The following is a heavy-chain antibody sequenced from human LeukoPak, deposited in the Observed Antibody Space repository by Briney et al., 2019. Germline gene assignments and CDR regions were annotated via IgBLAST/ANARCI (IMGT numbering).Heavy chain of an antibody. CDR3: ARDGRAGSLFAY. Sequence: SETLSLTCTVSGGSISGYYWSWIRQPPGKGLEWVGYISYGGSTNYNPSLKSRVTISVDTSKNQFSLKLSSVTAADTAIYYCARDGRAGSLFAYWGQGTLVTVSS. J-gene: IGHJ4*02. V-gene: IGHV4-59*01. CDR2: ISYGGST. D-gene: IGHD6-19*01. CDR1: GGSISGYY.